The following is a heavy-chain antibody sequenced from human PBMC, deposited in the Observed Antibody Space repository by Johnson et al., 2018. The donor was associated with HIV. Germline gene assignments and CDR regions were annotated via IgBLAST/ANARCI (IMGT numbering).Heavy chain of an antibody. CDR2: IRYDGRNK. CDR3: AKLGGEDGFDI. J-gene: IGHJ3*02. D-gene: IGHD2-21*01. CDR1: EFTFSSYG. Sequence: QVQLVESGGGLVQPGGSLRLSCAASEFTFSSYGMHWVRQAPGKGLEWVAFIRYDGRNKYYPDSVKGRFTISRDNYKYTLYLHMNSLRAEDTAVYYCAKLGGEDGFDIWGQGTMVTVSS. V-gene: IGHV3-30*02.